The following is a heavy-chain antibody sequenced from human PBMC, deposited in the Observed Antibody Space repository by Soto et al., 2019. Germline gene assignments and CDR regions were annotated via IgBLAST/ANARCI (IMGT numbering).Heavy chain of an antibody. V-gene: IGHV4-39*01. CDR3: ARVYGSGSYFFDS. J-gene: IGHJ4*02. CDR2: FYIGGNT. CDR1: GGSISSSTYY. D-gene: IGHD3-10*01. Sequence: SETLSLTCTVSGGSISSSTYYWGWMRQPPGKGLECIGIFYIGGNTYYNPSLKSRVTMSVDTSKNQFSLKLSSVSAADTSMYYCARVYGSGSYFFDSWGQGTLVTVSS.